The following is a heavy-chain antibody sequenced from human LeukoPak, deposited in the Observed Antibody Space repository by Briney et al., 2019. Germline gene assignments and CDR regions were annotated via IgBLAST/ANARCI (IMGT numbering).Heavy chain of an antibody. Sequence: PGGSLRLSCAASGFSFSNYAMSWVRQAPGKGLEWVSAISGSGGSTYYADSVKGRFTISRDNSKNTLYLQMNSLRAEDTAVYYCARGRGGYSYGSFDYWGQGTLVTASS. CDR1: GFSFSNYA. J-gene: IGHJ4*02. V-gene: IGHV3-23*01. CDR2: ISGSGGST. CDR3: ARGRGGYSYGSFDY. D-gene: IGHD5-18*01.